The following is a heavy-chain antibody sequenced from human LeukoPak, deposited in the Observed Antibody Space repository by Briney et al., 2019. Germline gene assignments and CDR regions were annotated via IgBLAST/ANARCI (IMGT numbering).Heavy chain of an antibody. CDR2: LSSRSITI. CDR1: GFTLSSYS. D-gene: IGHD1-26*01. J-gene: IGHJ4*02. CDR3: ARISCIVGAFRY. V-gene: IGHV3-48*04. Sequence: PGGSLRLSCAASGFTLSSYSMKWVRQAPGKGGEGGSYLSSRSITIYYADSLKGRFTISRDNADNSLYLQMNSLRAEDTAVYYCARISCIVGAFRYWRQGTLLTVSS.